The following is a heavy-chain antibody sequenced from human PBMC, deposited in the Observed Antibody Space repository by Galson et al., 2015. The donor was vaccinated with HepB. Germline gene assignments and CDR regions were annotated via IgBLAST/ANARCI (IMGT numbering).Heavy chain of an antibody. V-gene: IGHV3-48*04. D-gene: IGHD3-22*01. J-gene: IGHJ3*02. Sequence: SLRLSCAASGFTFSSYSMNWVRQAPGKGLEWVSYISSSSSTIYYADSVKGRFTISRDNAKNSLYLQMNSLRAEDTAVYYCAREVGDSSGLDAFDIWGQGTMVTVSS. CDR2: ISSSSSTI. CDR3: AREVGDSSGLDAFDI. CDR1: GFTFSSYS.